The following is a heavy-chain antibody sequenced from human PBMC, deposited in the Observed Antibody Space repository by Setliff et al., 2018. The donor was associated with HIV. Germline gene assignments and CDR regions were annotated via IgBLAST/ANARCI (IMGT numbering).Heavy chain of an antibody. CDR3: ARTPYSSSSDV. CDR1: GGSISSHY. J-gene: IGHJ6*02. Sequence: PSETLSLTCTVSGGSISSHYWSWIRQPPGKGLEWIGSIYYSGSTYYNPSLKSRVTISVDTSKNQFSLKLSSVTAADTAVYYCARTPYSSSSDVWGQGTTVTVSS. D-gene: IGHD2-2*01. V-gene: IGHV4-59*11. CDR2: IYYSGST.